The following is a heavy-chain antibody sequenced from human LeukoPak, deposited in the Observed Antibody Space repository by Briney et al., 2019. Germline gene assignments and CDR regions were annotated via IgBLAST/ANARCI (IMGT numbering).Heavy chain of an antibody. CDR3: ARDGDIVGVLYYYYYYMDV. CDR1: GYTFTGYY. V-gene: IGHV1-2*06. Sequence: ASVKVSCKASGYTFTGYYMHWVRQPPGQGLEWMGRINPNSGGTNYAQKFHGRVTMTRDTSISTAYMELSRLRSDDTAVYYCARDGDIVGVLYYYYYYMDVWGKGTTVTVPS. D-gene: IGHD1-26*01. CDR2: INPNSGGT. J-gene: IGHJ6*03.